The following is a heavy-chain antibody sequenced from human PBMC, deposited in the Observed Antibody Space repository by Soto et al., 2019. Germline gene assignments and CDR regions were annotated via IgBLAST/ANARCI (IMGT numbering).Heavy chain of an antibody. Sequence: EVQLVESGGGLVQPGGSLKLSCAASGFTFSGSAMHWVRQASGIGLEWVGRIRSKANSYATAYAASVKGRFTISRDDSKNTAYLQMNSLKTEDTAVYYCTSRRYDFWSGYYTGALDYWGQGTLVTVSS. J-gene: IGHJ4*02. CDR2: IRSKANSYAT. V-gene: IGHV3-73*02. D-gene: IGHD3-3*01. CDR1: GFTFSGSA. CDR3: TSRRYDFWSGYYTGALDY.